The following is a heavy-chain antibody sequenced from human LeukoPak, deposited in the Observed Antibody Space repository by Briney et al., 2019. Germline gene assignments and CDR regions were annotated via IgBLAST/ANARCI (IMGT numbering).Heavy chain of an antibody. CDR3: ARDGNYESDDYGDPIDY. CDR2: INHSGST. CDR1: GGSFSGYY. V-gene: IGHV4-34*01. Sequence: SETLSLTCAVYGGSFSGYYWSWIRQPPGKGLEWIGEINHSGSTNYNPSLKSRVTISVDTSKNQFSLKLSSVTAADTAVYYCARDGNYESDDYGDPIDYWGQGTLVTVSS. J-gene: IGHJ4*02. D-gene: IGHD4-17*01.